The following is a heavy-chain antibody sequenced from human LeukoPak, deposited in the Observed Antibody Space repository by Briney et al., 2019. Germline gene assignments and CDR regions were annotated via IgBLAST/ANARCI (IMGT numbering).Heavy chain of an antibody. V-gene: IGHV4-34*01. CDR2: INHSGST. J-gene: IGHJ4*02. D-gene: IGHD2-2*01. CDR3: ARFVNTCSSTSCYWDYFDY. CDR1: GGSFSGYY. Sequence: PSETLSLTCAVYGGSFSGYYWSWIRQPPGKGLEWIGEINHSGSTNYNPSPKSRVTISVDTSKNQFSLKLSSVTAADTAVYYCARFVNTCSSTSCYWDYFDYWGQGTLVTVSS.